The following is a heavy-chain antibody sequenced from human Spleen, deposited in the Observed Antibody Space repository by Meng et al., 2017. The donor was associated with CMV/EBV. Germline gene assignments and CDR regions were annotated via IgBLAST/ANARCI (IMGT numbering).Heavy chain of an antibody. D-gene: IGHD6-13*01. CDR3: ARQIADYYCDY. CDR1: RYCFIHYS. V-gene: IGHV1-2*02. Sequence: SCTSSRYCFIHYSVHGVRRAPGQGLEWMGGINANSGDTNDAQTFQGTVTMTKNKSISTASMELTSLSSDDAAVYYCARQIADYYCDYWGQGTLVTVSS. CDR2: INANSGDT. J-gene: IGHJ4*02.